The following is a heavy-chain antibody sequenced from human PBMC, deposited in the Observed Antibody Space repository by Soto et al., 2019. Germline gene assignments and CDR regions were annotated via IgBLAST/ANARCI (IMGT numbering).Heavy chain of an antibody. CDR3: ASGLGDSSGYFFPPVDY. D-gene: IGHD3-22*01. V-gene: IGHV1-69*13. J-gene: IGHJ4*02. CDR2: IIPIFGTA. Sequence: ASVKVSCKASGGTFSSYAISWVRQAPGQGLEWMGGIIPIFGTANYAQKFQGRVTITADESTSTAYMELSSLRSEDTAVYYCASGLGDSSGYFFPPVDYWGQGTLVTVSS. CDR1: GGTFSSYA.